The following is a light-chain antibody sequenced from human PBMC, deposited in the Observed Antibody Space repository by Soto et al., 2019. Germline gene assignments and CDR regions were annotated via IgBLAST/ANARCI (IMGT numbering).Light chain of an antibody. CDR2: DAS. Sequence: EIVLTQSPATLSLSPGETATLSCGASESVSTYLAWYQQKPGQAPRLIIYDASHRATGTPARFSGSGSMTDFTLTISSLEPEDSAVYYCQHRRNTFTFGPGTKVEIK. CDR3: QHRRNTFT. CDR1: ESVSTY. J-gene: IGKJ3*01. V-gene: IGKV3-11*01.